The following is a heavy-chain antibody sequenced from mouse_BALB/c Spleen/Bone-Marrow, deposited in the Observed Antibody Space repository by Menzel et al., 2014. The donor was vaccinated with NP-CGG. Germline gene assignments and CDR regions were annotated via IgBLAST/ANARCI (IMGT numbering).Heavy chain of an antibody. CDR2: IHPGDGDA. J-gene: IGHJ4*01. Sequence: QVQLKESGAELARPGASVKLSCKASGYTFTSYWMQWVKQRPGQGLEWIGTIHPGDGDARYTQKFKGKATLTADKSSSTAYMQLSSLASEDSAVYYCARNYYYASSWSAMDYWGQGTSVTVSS. V-gene: IGHV1-87*01. CDR1: GYTFTSYW. D-gene: IGHD1-1*01. CDR3: ARNYYYASSWSAMDY.